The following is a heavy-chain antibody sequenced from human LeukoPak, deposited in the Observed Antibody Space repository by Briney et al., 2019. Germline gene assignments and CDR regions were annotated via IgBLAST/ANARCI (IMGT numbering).Heavy chain of an antibody. CDR3: ARRNYYGSGTYYP. D-gene: IGHD3-10*01. CDR1: GDSISTYNYY. V-gene: IGHV4-39*01. J-gene: IGHJ5*02. Sequence: SETLSLTCTVSGDSISTYNYYWGWIRQPPGKGLEWIGSMHYSGSIYYNPSLKSRVTISGDTSKNQLSLKPSSVTAADTAVYYCARRNYYGSGTYYPWGQGTLVTVSS. CDR2: MHYSGSI.